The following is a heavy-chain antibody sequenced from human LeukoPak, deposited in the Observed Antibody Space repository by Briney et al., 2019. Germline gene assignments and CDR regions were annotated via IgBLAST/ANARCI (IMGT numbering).Heavy chain of an antibody. Sequence: GASVKVSFTASGYTFTGYYMHWVRQAPGQGPEWMGWINPNSGGTNYAQKFQGRVTMTRDTSLSTVYMELSRLRSDDTAVYYCATQATSGWHFSWGQGTLVTVSS. J-gene: IGHJ5*02. V-gene: IGHV1-2*02. CDR3: ATQATSGWHFS. CDR2: INPNSGGT. CDR1: GYTFTGYY. D-gene: IGHD6-19*01.